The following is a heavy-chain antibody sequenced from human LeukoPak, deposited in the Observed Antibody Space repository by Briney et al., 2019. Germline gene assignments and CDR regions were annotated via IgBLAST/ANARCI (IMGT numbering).Heavy chain of an antibody. CDR1: GFTFSTYW. D-gene: IGHD3-10*01. CDR2: INSDGSGT. J-gene: IGHJ6*03. Sequence: GGSLRLSCAASGFTFSTYWMHWVRQAPEEGLVWVSFINSDGSGTGYADSVKGRFTVSRDNAKNTLYLQMNSLRAEDTAVYYCSYGSGREGYMDVWGKGTTVTVSS. CDR3: SYGSGREGYMDV. V-gene: IGHV3-74*01.